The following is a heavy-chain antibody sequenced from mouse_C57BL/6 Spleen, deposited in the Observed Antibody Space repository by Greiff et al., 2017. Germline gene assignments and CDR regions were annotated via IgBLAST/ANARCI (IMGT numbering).Heavy chain of an antibody. J-gene: IGHJ2*01. V-gene: IGHV3-6*01. Sequence: EVQLQESGPGLVKPSQSLSLTCSVTGYSITSGYYWNWIRQFPGNKLEWMGYISYDGSNNYNPSLKNRISITRDTSKNQFFLKLNSVTTEDTATYYCARDGYYEGYYFDYWGQGTTLTVSS. CDR2: ISYDGSN. D-gene: IGHD2-3*01. CDR3: ARDGYYEGYYFDY. CDR1: GYSITSGYY.